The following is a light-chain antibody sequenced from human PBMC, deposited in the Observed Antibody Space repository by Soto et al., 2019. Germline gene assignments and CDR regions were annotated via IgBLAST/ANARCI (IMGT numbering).Light chain of an antibody. CDR3: QQYSDYSRK. CDR2: KAS. J-gene: IGKJ1*01. CDR1: QSISSW. V-gene: IGKV1-5*03. Sequence: DIQMTQSPSTLSASVGDRVTITCRASQSISSWLAWYQQKPGKAPKLLIYKASSLESGVPSRFSGSGSGTEFTLTISSLQPDDFATYYCQQYSDYSRKFGQGTKVEIK.